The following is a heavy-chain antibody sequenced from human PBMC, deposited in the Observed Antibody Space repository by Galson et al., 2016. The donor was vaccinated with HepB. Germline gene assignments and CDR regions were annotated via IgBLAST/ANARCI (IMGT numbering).Heavy chain of an antibody. CDR3: ASLRSGSYAFDI. J-gene: IGHJ3*02. CDR1: GFTFSGYA. V-gene: IGHV3-30*03. D-gene: IGHD3-22*01. Sequence: SLRLSCAASGFTFSGYAMHWVRQAPGKGLEWVAVISYDGSNKYYADSVKGRFTISRDNSKNTLYLQMNSLRAEDMAVYYCASLRSGSYAFDIWGQGTMVTVSS. CDR2: ISYDGSNK.